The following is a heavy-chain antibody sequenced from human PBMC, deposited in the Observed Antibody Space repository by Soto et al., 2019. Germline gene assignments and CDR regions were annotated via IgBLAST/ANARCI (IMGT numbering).Heavy chain of an antibody. CDR3: ATWRSSNWFDY. CDR1: GYSCSTYS. D-gene: IGHD2-2*01. V-gene: IGHV5-51*01. Sequence: SLKISCKCSGYSCSTYSIGWVRQRPVKGMEWMVNIHSCDYNARYIPSFKGQFTISVDKSNSNDCLHSKSMKASETALYYCATWRSSNWFDYWGQGTLVTVSS. CDR2: IHSCDYNA. J-gene: IGHJ4*02.